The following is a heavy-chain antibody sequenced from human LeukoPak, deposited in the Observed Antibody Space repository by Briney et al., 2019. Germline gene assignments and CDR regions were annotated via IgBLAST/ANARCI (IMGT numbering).Heavy chain of an antibody. J-gene: IGHJ4*02. D-gene: IGHD4/OR15-4a*01. V-gene: IGHV3-7*01. CDR2: IKEDGSDK. CDR1: GFTFSTYW. CDR3: ARDLSMGNTVLDY. Sequence: GGSLRLSCVASGFTFSTYWMNWVRQAPGKGVEGVATIKEDGSDKFYVDSVKGRFTISRDNAKNSLYLQMNSLRAEDTAVYYCARDLSMGNTVLDYWGQGILVTVSS.